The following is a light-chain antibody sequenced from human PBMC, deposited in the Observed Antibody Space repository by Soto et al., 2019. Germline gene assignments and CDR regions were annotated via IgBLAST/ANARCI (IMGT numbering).Light chain of an antibody. CDR3: ASKTTSSTVL. Sequence: QSALTQPSSMSGSPGQSITISCTGTISDIGAYEHVSWYQQRPGRAPKVLIYDVRIRPSEVSNRFSGSKSGDTASLTISGLQAEDEAVYYCASKTTSSTVLFGGGTKLTVL. V-gene: IGLV2-14*03. J-gene: IGLJ2*01. CDR2: DVR. CDR1: ISDIGAYEH.